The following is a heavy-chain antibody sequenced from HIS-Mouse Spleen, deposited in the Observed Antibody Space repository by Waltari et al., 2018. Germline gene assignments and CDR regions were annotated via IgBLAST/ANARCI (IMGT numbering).Heavy chain of an antibody. CDR1: GGSFSGYY. V-gene: IGHV4-34*01. CDR3: ARGDSSYFDAFDI. D-gene: IGHD2-15*01. Sequence: QVQLQQWGAGLLKPSETLSLTCAAYGGSFSGYYLSWIRQPPGKGLEWIGEINHSGSTNYNPSLKSRVTISVDTSKNQFSLKLSSVTAADTAVYYCARGDSSYFDAFDIWGQGTMVTVSS. J-gene: IGHJ3*02. CDR2: INHSGST.